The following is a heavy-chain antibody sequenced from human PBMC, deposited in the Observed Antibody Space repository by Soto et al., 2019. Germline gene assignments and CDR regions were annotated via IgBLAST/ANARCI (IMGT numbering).Heavy chain of an antibody. CDR2: LSGSGSST. CDR1: GFIFSDYA. Sequence: EVQLLESEGGLVQPGRSLRLSCAASGFIFSDYAMSWVRQAPGKGLEWVSALSGSGSSTYYADSVKGGFTISRDNLKNTVSQQMNNLTDEDTAVYYCAKGGVTRSYYYAMDVWGQGTTVTVSS. V-gene: IGHV3-23*01. CDR3: AKGGVTRSYYYAMDV. J-gene: IGHJ6*02.